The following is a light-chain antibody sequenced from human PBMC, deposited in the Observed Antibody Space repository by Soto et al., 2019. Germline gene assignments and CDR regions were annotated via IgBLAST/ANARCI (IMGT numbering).Light chain of an antibody. Sequence: EKVMTQSPATLSMSPGERATLSCRASQSVGSFLAWYQQKPGQAPRHLIYGASTRATGIPARFSGSGSGTEFTLTISSLQSEDFAVYYCQQYTNWPSWTFGQGTKVE. V-gene: IGKV3-15*01. CDR1: QSVGSF. CDR2: GAS. J-gene: IGKJ1*01. CDR3: QQYTNWPSWT.